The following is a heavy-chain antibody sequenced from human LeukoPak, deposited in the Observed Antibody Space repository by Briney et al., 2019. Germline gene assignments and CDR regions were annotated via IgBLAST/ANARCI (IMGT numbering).Heavy chain of an antibody. CDR1: GFTFTNNW. CDR2: IKSKGDGETT. V-gene: IGHV3-15*07. D-gene: IGHD3-9*01. Sequence: GGSLRLSCAASGFTFTNNWINWVRQAPGKGLEWVGRIKSKGDGETTDYSAPVKGRFTISGDDLKKMVYLQMNSLKSEDTATYYCARDWYHAFDLWGQGTMVTVSS. J-gene: IGHJ3*01. CDR3: ARDWYHAFDL.